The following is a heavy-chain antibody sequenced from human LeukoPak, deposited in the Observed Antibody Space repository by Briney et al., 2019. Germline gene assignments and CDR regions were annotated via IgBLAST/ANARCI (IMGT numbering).Heavy chain of an antibody. CDR1: GFTFSSYA. V-gene: IGHV3-23*01. J-gene: IGHJ4*02. CDR2: ISGSGGST. Sequence: GGSLRLSCAASGFTFSSYAMSWVRQAPGRGLEWVSAISGSGGSTYYADSVKGRFTISRDNAKNSLYLQMNSLRAEDTAVYYCARTVAGTYLWFDYWGQGTLVTVSS. CDR3: ARTVAGTYLWFDY. D-gene: IGHD6-19*01.